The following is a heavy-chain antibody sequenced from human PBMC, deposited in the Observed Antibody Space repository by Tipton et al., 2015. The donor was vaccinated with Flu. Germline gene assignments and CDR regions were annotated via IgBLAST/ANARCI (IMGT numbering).Heavy chain of an antibody. CDR2: INPDGGRT. D-gene: IGHD3-22*01. Sequence: QVQLVQSGPEVKKPGASVKASCKASGYTFTTYYMHWVRQAPGQGLDWMGLINPDGGRTSYAQKFQGRVTMTTDTSTSTMYMELSSLRSEDTAVYYCVRGNYYESSGYPLYYLDYWGQGTLVTVSS. V-gene: IGHV1-46*01. J-gene: IGHJ4*02. CDR1: GYTFTTYY. CDR3: VRGNYYESSGYPLYYLDY.